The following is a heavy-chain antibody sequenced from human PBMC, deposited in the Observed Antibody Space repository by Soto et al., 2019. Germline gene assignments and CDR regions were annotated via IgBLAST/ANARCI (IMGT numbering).Heavy chain of an antibody. D-gene: IGHD3-10*01. Sequence: GGSLRLSCAASGFTFSSYAMSWVRQAPGKGLEWVSAISGSGGSTYYADSVKGRFTISRDNSKNTLYLQMNSLRAEATAVYYCAKGNHYGSGSEHPPLGVGTLLNWFDPWGQGTLVTVSS. CDR2: ISGSGGST. J-gene: IGHJ5*02. CDR1: GFTFSSYA. CDR3: AKGNHYGSGSEHPPLGVGTLLNWFDP. V-gene: IGHV3-23*01.